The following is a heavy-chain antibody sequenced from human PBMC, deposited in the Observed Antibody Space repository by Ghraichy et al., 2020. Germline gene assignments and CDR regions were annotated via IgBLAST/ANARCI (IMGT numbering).Heavy chain of an antibody. Sequence: SETLSLTCTVSGGSISSITYYWFWIRQPPGKGLEWIGIFYYSGSTYYNPSLKSRVTISVDTSKNQFSLKLSSVTAADTAVYYCSREDSRKGAAGGKTNDYWGQGTLVTVSS. CDR1: GGSISSITYY. D-gene: IGHD6-13*01. CDR3: SREDSRKGAAGGKTNDY. J-gene: IGHJ4*02. V-gene: IGHV4-39*07. CDR2: FYYSGST.